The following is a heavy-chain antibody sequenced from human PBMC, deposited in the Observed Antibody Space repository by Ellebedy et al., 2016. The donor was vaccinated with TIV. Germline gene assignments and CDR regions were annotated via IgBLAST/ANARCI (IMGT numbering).Heavy chain of an antibody. D-gene: IGHD1-1*01. J-gene: IGHJ4*02. Sequence: GGSLRLSCAASGFSISNYWMNWVRQAPGKGLEWVANINQDGSEKHYVDSVKGRFTITRDSAKNSLYLEMNSLRVEDTAVYYCASSTTTPGAFDYWGQGTLVTVSS. CDR3: ASSTTTPGAFDY. CDR2: INQDGSEK. V-gene: IGHV3-7*01. CDR1: GFSISNYW.